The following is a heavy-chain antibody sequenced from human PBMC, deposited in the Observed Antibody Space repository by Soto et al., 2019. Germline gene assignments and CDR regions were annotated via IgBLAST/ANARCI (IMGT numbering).Heavy chain of an antibody. CDR3: ASWGYDILTGYYNYAFDI. V-gene: IGHV4-59*08. CDR1: GGSISSYY. CDR2: IYYSGST. J-gene: IGHJ3*02. D-gene: IGHD3-9*01. Sequence: SETLSLTCTVSGGSISSYYWSWIRQPPGKGLEWIGYIYYSGSTNYNPSLKSRVTISVDTSKNQFSLKLSSVTAADTAVYYCASWGYDILTGYYNYAFDIWGQGTMVTVSS.